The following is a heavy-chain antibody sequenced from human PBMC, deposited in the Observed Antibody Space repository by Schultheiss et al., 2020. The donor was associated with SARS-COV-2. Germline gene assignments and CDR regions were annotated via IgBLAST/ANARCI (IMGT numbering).Heavy chain of an antibody. CDR3: VREATFELDY. J-gene: IGHJ4*02. CDR1: GFNFGAFW. D-gene: IGHD3-9*01. Sequence: GGSLRLSCAASGFNFGAFWMNWVRQAPGKGLEWVANIKQDGGEIFYVDSVKGRFTISRDNAKNSLYLQMNSVRVEDTAVYYCVREATFELDYWGQGALVTVSS. CDR2: IKQDGGEI. V-gene: IGHV3-7*03.